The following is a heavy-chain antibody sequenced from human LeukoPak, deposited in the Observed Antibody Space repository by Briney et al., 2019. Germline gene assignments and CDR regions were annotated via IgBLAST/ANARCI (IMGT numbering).Heavy chain of an antibody. V-gene: IGHV3-64D*06. CDR3: VKGKGIAVTSLDY. J-gene: IGHJ4*02. D-gene: IGHD6-19*01. CDR1: GFIFSNHA. CDR2: ISSNGGST. Sequence: PGGSLRLSCSASGFIFSNHAMHWVRQAPGKGLEYVSAISSNGGSTYYADSVKGRFAISRDHSKNTLYLQMSSLRAEDTAVYYCVKGKGIAVTSLDYWGQGTLVTVSS.